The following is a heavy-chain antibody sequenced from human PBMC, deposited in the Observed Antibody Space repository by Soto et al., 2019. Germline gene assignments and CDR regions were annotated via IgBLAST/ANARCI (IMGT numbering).Heavy chain of an antibody. V-gene: IGHV4-39*01. CDR1: GGSISSSSYY. CDR3: ERDKELWFVDP. D-gene: IGHD3-10*01. J-gene: IGHJ5*02. Sequence: SETLSLTCTVSGGSISSSSYYWGWIRQPPGTGLEWIGTIYYSGTTYYNPSLRSRVTIPVDTSKNQFSLKLTSVTAADTAVYYCERDKELWFVDPCGQGNLVPVSS. CDR2: IYYSGTT.